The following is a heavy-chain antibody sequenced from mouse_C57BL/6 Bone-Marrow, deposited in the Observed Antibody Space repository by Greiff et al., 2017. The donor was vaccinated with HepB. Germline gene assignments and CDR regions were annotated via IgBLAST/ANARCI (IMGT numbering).Heavy chain of an antibody. V-gene: IGHV1-7*01. CDR2: INPSSGYT. D-gene: IGHD1-2*01. J-gene: IGHJ4*01. CDR1: GYTFTSYW. Sequence: QVQLKESGAELAKPGASVKLSCKASGYTFTSYWMHWVKQRPGQGLEWIGYINPSSGYTKNNQKLKDKATLTADKSSSTAYMLLSSLTYEDSAVYYCARFLTGYYYAMDYWGQGTSVTVSS. CDR3: ARFLTGYYYAMDY.